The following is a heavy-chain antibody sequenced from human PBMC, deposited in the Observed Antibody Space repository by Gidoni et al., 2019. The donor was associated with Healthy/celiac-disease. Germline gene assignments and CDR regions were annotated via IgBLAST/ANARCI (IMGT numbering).Heavy chain of an antibody. CDR1: GGSISSSSYY. V-gene: IGHV4-39*01. CDR3: ARRVVGTDYYGMDV. Sequence: QLQLQESGPGLVKPSETLSLTCTVSGGSISSSSYYWGWIRQPPGKGLEWIGSIYYSGSTYYNSSLKSLVTISVDTSKNQFSLKLSSVTAADTAVYYCARRVVGTDYYGMDVWGQGTTVTVSS. CDR2: IYYSGST. J-gene: IGHJ6*02. D-gene: IGHD1-1*01.